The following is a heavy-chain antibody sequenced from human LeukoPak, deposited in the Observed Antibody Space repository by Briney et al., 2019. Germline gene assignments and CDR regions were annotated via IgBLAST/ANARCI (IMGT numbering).Heavy chain of an antibody. CDR1: GGSISSSSYY. D-gene: IGHD6-6*01. J-gene: IGHJ4*02. Sequence: PSETLSLTCTVSGGSISSSSYYWGWIRQPPGKGLEWIGSIYYSGSTCYNPSLKSRVTISVDTSKNQSSLKLSSVTAADTAVYYCARRPIGAARFDYWGQGTLVTVSS. CDR3: ARRPIGAARFDY. V-gene: IGHV4-39*01. CDR2: IYYSGST.